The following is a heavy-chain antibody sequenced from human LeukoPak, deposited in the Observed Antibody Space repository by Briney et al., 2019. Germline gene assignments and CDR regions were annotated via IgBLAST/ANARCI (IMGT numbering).Heavy chain of an antibody. J-gene: IGHJ4*02. V-gene: IGHV3-30*18. D-gene: IGHD6-13*01. Sequence: PGRSLRISCAASGFTLSAYAMRWVRQAPGKGLEWVALISYDGSNKYYADFVKGRFTISRDSSKNKLYLQVNSLRAEDTAVYYCGKEGLGSSWYPNYFDYWGQGTLVTVSS. CDR1: GFTLSAYA. CDR2: ISYDGSNK. CDR3: GKEGLGSSWYPNYFDY.